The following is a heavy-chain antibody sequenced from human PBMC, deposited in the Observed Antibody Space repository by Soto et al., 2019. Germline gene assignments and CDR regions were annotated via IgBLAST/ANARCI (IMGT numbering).Heavy chain of an antibody. CDR3: ARGYIVVEKRGTHNDAFDI. CDR2: INHSGST. CDR1: GGSFSGYY. Sequence: QVQLQQWGAGLLKPSETLSLTCAVYGGSFSGYYWSWIRQPPGKGLEWIGEINHSGSTNYNPSLKSRVTISVDTSKNQFSLKLSSVTAADTAVYYCARGYIVVEKRGTHNDAFDIWGQGTMVTVSS. J-gene: IGHJ3*02. D-gene: IGHD2-21*01. V-gene: IGHV4-34*01.